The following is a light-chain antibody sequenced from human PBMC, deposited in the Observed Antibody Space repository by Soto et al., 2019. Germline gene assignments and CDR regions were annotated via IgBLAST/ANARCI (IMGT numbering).Light chain of an antibody. CDR1: QSVSSN. Sequence: EIVMTQSPATLSVSPGERATLSCRASQSVSSNLAWYQQKPGQAPRLLIYGASARATGIPARFSGSGSGTEFTLTLTSLQSEDFAVYYCQQYNKWPPLTFGGGTKVEIK. CDR2: GAS. CDR3: QQYNKWPPLT. J-gene: IGKJ4*01. V-gene: IGKV3-15*01.